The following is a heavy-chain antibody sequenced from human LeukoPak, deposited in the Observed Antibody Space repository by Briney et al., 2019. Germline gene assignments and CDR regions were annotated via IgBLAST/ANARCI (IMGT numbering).Heavy chain of an antibody. V-gene: IGHV3-23*01. Sequence: GGSLRLSCAASGFTLSNHPMYWVRQAPGKGLEWVSSLSDTGDSTHYADSVKGRFTISRDSARGALYLQMNSLRAEDTAVYYCAKGDCSSGSCYFDYWGQGSQVTVSS. CDR3: AKGDCSSGSCYFDY. CDR1: GFTLSNHP. D-gene: IGHD2-15*01. CDR2: LSDTGDST. J-gene: IGHJ4*02.